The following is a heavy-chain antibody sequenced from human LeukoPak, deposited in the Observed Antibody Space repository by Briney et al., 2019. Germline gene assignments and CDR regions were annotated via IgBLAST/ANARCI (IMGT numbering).Heavy chain of an antibody. J-gene: IGHJ5*02. Sequence: PSQTLSLTCTVSGGSISSGSYYWSWIRQPAGKGLEWIGRIYTSGSTNYNPSLKSRVTISVDTSKNQFSLKLSSVTAADTAVYYCARVNPQGGSDAWFDPWGQGTLVTVSS. CDR1: GGSISSGSYY. V-gene: IGHV4-61*02. D-gene: IGHD2-15*01. CDR2: IYTSGST. CDR3: ARVNPQGGSDAWFDP.